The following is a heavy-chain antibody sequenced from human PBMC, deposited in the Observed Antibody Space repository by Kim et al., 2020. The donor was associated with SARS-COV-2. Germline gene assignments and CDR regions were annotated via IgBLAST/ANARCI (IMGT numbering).Heavy chain of an antibody. CDR2: MNPEIGNT. CDR3: ARVWGMTTVTTLGY. CDR1: GYSFTTYD. Sequence: ASVKVSCKASGYSFTTYDINWVRQAPGQGLEWLGRMNPEIGNTDYAQKFQGRVTMTRNTAISTAYMELSSLRSDDTAVYYCARVWGMTTVTTLGYWGQGT. V-gene: IGHV1-8*01. D-gene: IGHD4-17*01. J-gene: IGHJ4*02.